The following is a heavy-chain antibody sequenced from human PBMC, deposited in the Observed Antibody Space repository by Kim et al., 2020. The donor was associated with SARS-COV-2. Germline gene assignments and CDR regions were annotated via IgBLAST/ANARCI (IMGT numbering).Heavy chain of an antibody. D-gene: IGHD3-3*01. CDR3: ARGVYDFWSGYYTGSYFDY. J-gene: IGHJ4*02. CDR2: ISSSSSYI. Sequence: GGSLRLSCAASGFTFSSYSMNWVRQAPGKGLEWVSSISSSSSYIYYADSVKGRFTISRDNAKNSLYLQMNSLRAEDTAVYYCARGVYDFWSGYYTGSYFDYWGQGTLVTVSS. V-gene: IGHV3-21*01. CDR1: GFTFSSYS.